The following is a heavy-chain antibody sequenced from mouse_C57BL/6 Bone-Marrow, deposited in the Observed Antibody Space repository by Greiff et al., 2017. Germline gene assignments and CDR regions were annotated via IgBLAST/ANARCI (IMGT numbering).Heavy chain of an antibody. Sequence: VQLKQSGPELVKPGASVKMSCKASGYTFTDYNMHWVKQSHGKSLEWIGYINPNNGGTSYNQKFKGKATLTVNKSSSTAYMELRSLTSEDSAVYYCGQLRPFDYWGQGTTLTVSS. CDR3: GQLRPFDY. V-gene: IGHV1-22*01. CDR1: GYTFTDYN. J-gene: IGHJ2*01. D-gene: IGHD3-2*02. CDR2: INPNNGGT.